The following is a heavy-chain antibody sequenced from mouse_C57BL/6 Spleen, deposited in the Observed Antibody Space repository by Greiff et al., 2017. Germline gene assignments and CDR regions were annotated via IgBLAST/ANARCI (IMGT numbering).Heavy chain of an antibody. D-gene: IGHD2-4*01. V-gene: IGHV1-69*01. Sequence: QVQLQQPGAELVMPGASVKLSCKASGYTFTSYWMHWVKQRPGQGLEWIGEIDPSDSYTNYNQKFKGTYTLTVDKSSSTAYMQLSRLTSEDSAVYYCARKDLYYDYNYFDDWGKGTTLTVSS. CDR2: IDPSDSYT. CDR1: GYTFTSYW. J-gene: IGHJ2*01. CDR3: ARKDLYYDYNYFDD.